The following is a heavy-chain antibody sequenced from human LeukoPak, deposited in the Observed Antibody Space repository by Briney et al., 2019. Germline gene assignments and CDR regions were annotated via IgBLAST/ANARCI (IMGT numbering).Heavy chain of an antibody. V-gene: IGHV4-59*01. Sequence: PSETLSLTCTVSGDSISSYYWSWIRQPPGKRLEWIGYIYYSVSTNYNPSLKSRVSISVDTSKNQFSLKLSSVTAADTAVYYCARYYYDSSGYYTDNWGQGTLVTVSS. J-gene: IGHJ4*02. CDR1: GDSISSYY. CDR3: ARYYYDSSGYYTDN. CDR2: IYYSVST. D-gene: IGHD3-22*01.